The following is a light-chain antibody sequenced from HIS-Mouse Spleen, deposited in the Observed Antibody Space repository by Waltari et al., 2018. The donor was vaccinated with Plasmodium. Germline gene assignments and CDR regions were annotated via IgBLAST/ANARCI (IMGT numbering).Light chain of an antibody. CDR2: EDS. V-gene: IGLV3-10*01. J-gene: IGLJ3*02. CDR1: ALPKKY. Sequence: SYELTQPPSVSVSPGQTARITCPGDALPKKYAYWYQQKSGQAPVLVIYEDSKRPPGIPARFSGSSSGTMATLTSSGAQVEEEADYYCYSTDSSGNHRVFGGGTKLTVL. CDR3: YSTDSSGNHRV.